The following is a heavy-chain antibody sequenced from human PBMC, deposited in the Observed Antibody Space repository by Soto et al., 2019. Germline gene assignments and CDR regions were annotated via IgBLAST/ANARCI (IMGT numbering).Heavy chain of an antibody. V-gene: IGHV3-30-3*01. CDR1: GFTFSSYA. CDR2: ISYDGSNK. D-gene: IGHD1-26*01. CDR3: VRNKWELLLNWFDP. J-gene: IGHJ5*02. Sequence: GGSLRLSCAASGFTFSSYAMHWVRQAPGKGLEWVAVISYDGSNKYYADSVKGRFTISRDNSKNTLYLQMNSLRAEDTAVYYCVRNKWELLLNWFDPWGQGTLVTVS.